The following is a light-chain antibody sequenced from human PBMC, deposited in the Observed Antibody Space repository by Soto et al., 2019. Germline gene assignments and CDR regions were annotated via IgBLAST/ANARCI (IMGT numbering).Light chain of an antibody. J-gene: IGKJ1*01. Sequence: IQMTQSPSSLSASVGDRATITCRASQNIKTYLNWYQQKPGKAPRLLIFAASNLQSGVPSRFSGSGSGTDFTLTISRLQPEDFATYYCLQLYNFSWTFGQG. CDR1: QNIKTY. CDR2: AAS. CDR3: LQLYNFSWT. V-gene: IGKV1-6*01.